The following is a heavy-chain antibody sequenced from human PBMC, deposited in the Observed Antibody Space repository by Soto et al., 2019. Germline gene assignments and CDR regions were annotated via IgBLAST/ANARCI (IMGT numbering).Heavy chain of an antibody. V-gene: IGHV4-31*03. CDR2: IYYSGST. CDR3: ARDSSYYYGSGSYQGLDY. CDR1: GGSISSGGYY. D-gene: IGHD3-10*01. J-gene: IGHJ4*02. Sequence: SETLSLTCTVSGGSISSGGYYWSWIRQHPGKGLEWIGYIYYSGSTYYNPSLKSRVTISVDTSKNQFSLKLSSVTAADTAVYYCARDSSYYYGSGSYQGLDYWGQGTLVNVSS.